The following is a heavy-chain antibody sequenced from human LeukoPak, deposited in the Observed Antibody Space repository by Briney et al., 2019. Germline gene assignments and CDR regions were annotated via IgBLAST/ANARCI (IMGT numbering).Heavy chain of an antibody. CDR2: IRYDGSYK. Sequence: GGSLRLSCAASGFTFSDYGMHWVRQAPGKGLEWVALIRYDGSYKWYADSVKGRFSVSRDNSRNTLFLQMNSLRPNDTAIYYCAKVIPEWGGLDYWGQGTLVTVSS. CDR3: AKVIPEWGGLDY. D-gene: IGHD3-22*01. J-gene: IGHJ4*02. V-gene: IGHV3-30*02. CDR1: GFTFSDYG.